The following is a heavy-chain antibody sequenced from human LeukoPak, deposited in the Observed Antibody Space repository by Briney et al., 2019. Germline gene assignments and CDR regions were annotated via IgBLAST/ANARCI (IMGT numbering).Heavy chain of an antibody. J-gene: IGHJ3*02. D-gene: IGHD1-1*01. V-gene: IGHV3-9*01. CDR2: ISWNSGSI. Sequence: GGSLRLSCAASGFTFDDYAMHWVRQAPGKGLEWVSGISWNSGSIGYADSVKGRFTISRDNAKNSLYLQMNSLRAEDTALYYCAKAAETTFDAFDIWGQGTMVTVSS. CDR3: AKAAETTFDAFDI. CDR1: GFTFDDYA.